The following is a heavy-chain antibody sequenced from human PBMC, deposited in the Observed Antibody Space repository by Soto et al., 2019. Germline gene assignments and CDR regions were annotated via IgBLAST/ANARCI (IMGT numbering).Heavy chain of an antibody. CDR2: IYYSGST. V-gene: IGHV4-31*03. Sequence: QVQLQESGPGLVKPSQTLSLTCTVSGGSISSGGYYWSWIRQHPGKGLEWIGYIYYSGSTYYNPSRKRRVTISVDTPKNQFSLKLSSVTAADTTVYYCAREQGDWTSYYYYYGMDVWGQGTTVTVSS. D-gene: IGHD1-1*01. CDR3: AREQGDWTSYYYYYGMDV. CDR1: GGSISSGGYY. J-gene: IGHJ6*02.